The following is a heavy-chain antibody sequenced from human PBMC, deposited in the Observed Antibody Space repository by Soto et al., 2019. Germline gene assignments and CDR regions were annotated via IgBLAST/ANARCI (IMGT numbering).Heavy chain of an antibody. CDR3: AKDYADIVAEFDY. Sequence: GGSLRLSCAASGFTFSSYAMSWVRQAPGKGLEWVSAISGSGGSTHYADSVKGRFTISRDNSKNTLYLQMNSLRAEDTAVYYCAKDYADIVAEFDYWGQGTLVTVSS. J-gene: IGHJ4*02. D-gene: IGHD2-15*01. CDR1: GFTFSSYA. V-gene: IGHV3-23*01. CDR2: ISGSGGST.